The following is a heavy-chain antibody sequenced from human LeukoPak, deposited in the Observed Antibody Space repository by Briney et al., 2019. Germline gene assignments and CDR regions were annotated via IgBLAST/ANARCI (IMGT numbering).Heavy chain of an antibody. J-gene: IGHJ4*02. V-gene: IGHV1-69*01. CDR2: IIPIFGTA. Sequence: GASVKVSCKPSGGTFSSYAISWVRQAPGQGLEWMGGIIPIFGTANYAQKFQGRVTITADESTSTAYMELSSLRSEDTAVYYCAREARGYYDSSGYRFDYWGQGTLVTVSS. CDR1: GGTFSSYA. CDR3: AREARGYYDSSGYRFDY. D-gene: IGHD3-22*01.